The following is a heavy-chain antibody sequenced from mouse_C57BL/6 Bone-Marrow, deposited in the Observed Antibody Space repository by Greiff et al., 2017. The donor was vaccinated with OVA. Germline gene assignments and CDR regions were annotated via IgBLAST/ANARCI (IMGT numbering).Heavy chain of an antibody. V-gene: IGHV1-76*01. J-gene: IGHJ4*01. CDR2: IYPGSGNT. CDR1: GYTFTDYY. CDR3: ARGVYYDYDPWNAMDY. Sequence: QVQLKQSGAELVRPGASVKLSCKASGYTFTDYYINWVKQRPGQGLEWIARIYPGSGNTYYNEKFKGKATLTAEKSSSTAYMQLSSLTSEDSAVYFCARGVYYDYDPWNAMDYWGQGTSVTVSS. D-gene: IGHD2-4*01.